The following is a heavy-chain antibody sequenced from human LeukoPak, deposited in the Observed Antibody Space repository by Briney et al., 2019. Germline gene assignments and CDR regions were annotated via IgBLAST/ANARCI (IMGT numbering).Heavy chain of an antibody. V-gene: IGHV4-34*01. Sequence: SETLSLTXAVYGGSFSGYYWSWIRQPPGKGLEWIGEINHSGSTNYNPSLKSRVTISVDTSKNQFSLKLSSVTAADTAVYYCAGGSLGYCRSTSCYTAYNWNYFLSWGQGTLVTVSS. CDR1: GGSFSGYY. CDR2: INHSGST. CDR3: AGGSLGYCRSTSCYTAYNWNYFLS. D-gene: IGHD2-2*02. J-gene: IGHJ5*02.